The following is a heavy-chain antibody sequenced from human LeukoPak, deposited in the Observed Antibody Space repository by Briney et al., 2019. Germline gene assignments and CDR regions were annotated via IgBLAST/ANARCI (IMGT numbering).Heavy chain of an antibody. Sequence: GGSLRLSCAASGFTFSTYAMSWVRQAPGKGLEWVSSISGSGSLTYYAGSVKGRFTISRDNSKNTLYLQMNSLRVEDTAVYYCAKDRPNHYDSSGHYYRRDGDYWGQGTLVTVSS. CDR2: ISGSGSLT. J-gene: IGHJ4*02. CDR3: AKDRPNHYDSSGHYYRRDGDY. V-gene: IGHV3-23*01. D-gene: IGHD3-22*01. CDR1: GFTFSTYA.